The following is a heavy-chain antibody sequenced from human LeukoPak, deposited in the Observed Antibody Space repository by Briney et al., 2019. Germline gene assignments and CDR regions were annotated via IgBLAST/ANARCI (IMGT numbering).Heavy chain of an antibody. CDR2: MYYSGNT. J-gene: IGHJ4*02. Sequence: PSETLSLTCTVSGGSISSSNYYWGWIRQPPGKGLEWIGSMYYSGNTDYNPSLRSRVTISVDTSKNQFSLKVNSVTAADTAVYYCARTLGWASSRYPFDGWGQGTLVTVSS. D-gene: IGHD3-16*02. CDR1: GGSISSSNYY. V-gene: IGHV4-39*01. CDR3: ARTLGWASSRYPFDG.